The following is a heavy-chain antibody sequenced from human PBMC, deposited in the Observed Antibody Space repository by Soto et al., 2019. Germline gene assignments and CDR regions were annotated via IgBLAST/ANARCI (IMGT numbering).Heavy chain of an antibody. CDR2: ISPWKGNT. CDR3: ARDLDPSGSYYTDY. V-gene: IGHV1-18*04. Sequence: ASVKVSCKASGYNFMPYGVNWVRQAPGQGLEWMGWISPWKGNTNYAQSFQGRVTMTTDTSTSTAYMELRSLTSDDAAVYYCARDLDPSGSYYTDYWGPGTLVTVSS. D-gene: IGHD3-10*01. J-gene: IGHJ4*02. CDR1: GYNFMPYG.